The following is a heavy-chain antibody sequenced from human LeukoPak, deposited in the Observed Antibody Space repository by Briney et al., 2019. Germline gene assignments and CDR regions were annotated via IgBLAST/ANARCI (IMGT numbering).Heavy chain of an antibody. J-gene: IGHJ3*02. CDR3: AKVGATMVRGAYDAFDI. Sequence: GGSLRLSCAASGFTFSSYAMSWVRQAPGKGLEWVSAISGSGGSTYYADSVKGRFTISRDNSKNTLYLQMNSLRAEDTAVYYCAKVGATMVRGAYDAFDIWGQGTMVTVSS. D-gene: IGHD3-10*01. CDR2: ISGSGGST. CDR1: GFTFSSYA. V-gene: IGHV3-23*01.